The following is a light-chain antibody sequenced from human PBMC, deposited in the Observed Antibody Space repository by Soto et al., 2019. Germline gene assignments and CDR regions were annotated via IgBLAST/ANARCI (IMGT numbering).Light chain of an antibody. V-gene: IGKV3-15*01. J-gene: IGKJ2*01. Sequence: EIVMTQSPATLSVSPGERATLSCRASQSVSSNLAWYQQKPGQAPRLLIYGASTRATGIPARFSGSESGTEFSLTISSLHSEDFTVYYCQQYNNWPQTFGQGTKLEIK. CDR1: QSVSSN. CDR3: QQYNNWPQT. CDR2: GAS.